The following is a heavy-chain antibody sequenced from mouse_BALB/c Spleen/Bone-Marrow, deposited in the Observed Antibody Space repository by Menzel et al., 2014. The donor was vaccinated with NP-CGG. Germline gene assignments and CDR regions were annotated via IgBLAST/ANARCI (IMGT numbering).Heavy chain of an antibody. V-gene: IGHV5-12-2*01. CDR1: GFTFSSYI. Sequence: EVHLVESGGGLVQPGGSLKPSCAASGFTFSSYIMSWVRQTPEKRLEWVAYISNGGDNTYYPDTVKGRFIISRDNAKNTLCLQMSSLKSEDTAMYYCVRHRYDGYYFDYWGQGTTLTVSS. J-gene: IGHJ2*01. CDR2: ISNGGDNT. CDR3: VRHRYDGYYFDY. D-gene: IGHD2-14*01.